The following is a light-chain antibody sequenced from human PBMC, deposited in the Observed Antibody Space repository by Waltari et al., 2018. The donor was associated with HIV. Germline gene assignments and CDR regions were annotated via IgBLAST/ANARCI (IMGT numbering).Light chain of an antibody. V-gene: IGKV3-15*01. Sequence: EILMTQSPAPLSVSPGERATLSRRASQRINNNSAWYQQKPGQAPRLLISGASTGTAGVPAMFSCGGSVTDVTLSISSLQSEDFAVYYCQQYNNWPGITFGPGTKVDIK. CDR3: QQYNNWPGIT. CDR1: QRINNN. J-gene: IGKJ3*01. CDR2: GAS.